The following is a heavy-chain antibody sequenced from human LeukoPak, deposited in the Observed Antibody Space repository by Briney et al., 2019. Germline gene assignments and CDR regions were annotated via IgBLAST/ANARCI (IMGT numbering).Heavy chain of an antibody. D-gene: IGHD3-22*01. CDR1: GFTFSSYW. CDR3: TRGGFYYDSSGYFPHFFDS. J-gene: IGHJ4*02. CDR2: INDDGTTT. V-gene: IGHV3-74*01. Sequence: PGGSLRLSCAASGFTFSSYWMHWVRQGPGQGLVWVAHINDDGTTTGYAEFAEGRFTISRDDAKNTLYLQISSLRAEDTALYYCTRGGFYYDSSGYFPHFFDSWGQGTLVTVSS.